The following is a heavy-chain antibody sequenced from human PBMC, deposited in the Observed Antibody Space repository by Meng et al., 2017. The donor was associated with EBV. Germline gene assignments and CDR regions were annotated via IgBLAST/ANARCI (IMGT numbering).Heavy chain of an antibody. CDR2: IYWDDDK. CDR3: AHRRDEYSSSWYGWFDP. V-gene: IGHV2-5*02. CDR1: GFSLSTSGVG. J-gene: IGHJ5*02. D-gene: IGHD6-13*01. Sequence: QCTFKESGPTLVNPTQPLTLPCTFSGFSLSTSGVGVGWIRQPPGKALEWLALIYWDDDKRYSPSLKSRLTITKDTSKNQVVLTMTNMDPVDTATYYCAHRRDEYSSSWYGWFDPWGQGTLVTVSS.